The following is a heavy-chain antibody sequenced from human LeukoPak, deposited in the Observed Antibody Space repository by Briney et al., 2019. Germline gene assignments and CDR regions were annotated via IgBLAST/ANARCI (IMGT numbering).Heavy chain of an antibody. CDR2: IYYSGST. J-gene: IGHJ4*02. V-gene: IGHV4-39*01. D-gene: IGHD5-18*01. CDR1: GGSISSSSYY. CDR3: ARRRGYSYGPFDY. Sequence: SETLSLTCTVSGGSISSSSYYWGWIRQPPGKGLEWIGSIYYSGSTYYNPSLKSRVTISVDTSKNQFSLKLSSVTAADTAVYYRARRRGYSYGPFDYWGQGTLVTVSS.